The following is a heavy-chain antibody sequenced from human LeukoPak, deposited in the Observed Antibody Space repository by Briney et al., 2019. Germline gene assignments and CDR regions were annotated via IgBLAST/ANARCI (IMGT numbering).Heavy chain of an antibody. J-gene: IGHJ4*02. CDR2: ISYDGSNK. CDR1: GFTFSSYA. Sequence: GGSLRLSCAASGFTFSSYAMHWVRQAPGKGLEWVAVISYDGSNKYYADSVKGRFTISRDNSKNTLYLQMNSLRAEDTAVYYCAKNPRYDFWSGGLLDYWGQGTLVTVSS. D-gene: IGHD3-3*01. V-gene: IGHV3-30-3*02. CDR3: AKNPRYDFWSGGLLDY.